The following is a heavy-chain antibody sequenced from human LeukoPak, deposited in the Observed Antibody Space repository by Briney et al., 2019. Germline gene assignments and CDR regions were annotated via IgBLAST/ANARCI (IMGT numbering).Heavy chain of an antibody. D-gene: IGHD1-26*01. CDR1: GYTFTSYG. V-gene: IGHV1-18*01. CDR2: ISAYNGNT. J-gene: IGHJ4*02. Sequence: ASVRDSFKASGYTFTSYGISWVRQAPGQGLEWMGWISAYNGNTNYAQKLQGRVTMTTDTSTSTAYMELRSLRSDDTAVYYCARAEYIGATWDGYWRQGTLVTVSS. CDR3: ARAEYIGATWDGY.